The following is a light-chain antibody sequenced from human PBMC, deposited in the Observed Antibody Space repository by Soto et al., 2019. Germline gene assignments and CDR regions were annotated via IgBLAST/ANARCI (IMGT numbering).Light chain of an antibody. CDR3: CSYAGSRSWV. J-gene: IGLJ3*02. CDR2: EGS. CDR1: SNDVGNYNL. V-gene: IGLV2-23*01. Sequence: QSVLTQPASVSGSPGQSITMSCTGTSNDVGNYNLVSWYQQHPGKAPKLMIYEGSKRPSGVSNRFSGSKSGNTASLTISGLQAEDEADYYCCSYAGSRSWVFGGGTKLTVL.